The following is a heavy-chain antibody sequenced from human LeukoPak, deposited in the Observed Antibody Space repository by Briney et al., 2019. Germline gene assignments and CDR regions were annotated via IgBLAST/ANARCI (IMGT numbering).Heavy chain of an antibody. CDR3: ARSESSRAIYFDP. CDR1: GYTFTNYY. J-gene: IGHJ5*02. Sequence: ASVKVSCKASGYTFTNYYMHWVRQAPGRGLEWVGIIDPSGGSTTYAQNFQGRVTMTRDTSTSTVYMNLTSLRSEDTAVYYCARSESSRAIYFDPWGQGTLVTVSS. V-gene: IGHV1-46*01. D-gene: IGHD6-6*01. CDR2: IDPSGGST.